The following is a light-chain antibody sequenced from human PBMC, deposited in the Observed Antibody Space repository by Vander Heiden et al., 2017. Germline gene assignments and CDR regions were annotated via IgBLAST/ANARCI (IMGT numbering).Light chain of an antibody. CDR1: QSISSY. V-gene: IGKV1-39*01. CDR3: QQSYSTSST. Sequence: DIQMTQSPSSLSASVGDRVTITCRASQSISSYLNWYQQKPGKAPKLLIYAASSLQSGVPSRFSGSGSGTDFTLTISSLQPEDFATYYCQQSYSTSSTFAQGTKVEI. CDR2: AAS. J-gene: IGKJ1*01.